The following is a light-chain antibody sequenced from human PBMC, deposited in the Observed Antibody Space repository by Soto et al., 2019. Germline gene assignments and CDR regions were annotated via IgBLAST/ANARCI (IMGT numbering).Light chain of an antibody. CDR3: QQSYSTPFT. CDR1: QSISSF. Sequence: DIQMTQSPSSLSASVGDRVTITCRASQSISSFLNWYQQKPGKVPKLLIYAASSLQSGVPSRFSGSGSGTDFTLTISSLQPEDFATYYCQQSYSTPFTFGPGTTVDIK. CDR2: AAS. V-gene: IGKV1-39*01. J-gene: IGKJ3*01.